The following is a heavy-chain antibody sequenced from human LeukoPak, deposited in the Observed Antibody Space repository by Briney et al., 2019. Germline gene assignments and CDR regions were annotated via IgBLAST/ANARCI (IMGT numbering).Heavy chain of an antibody. CDR1: GFTFSSYS. J-gene: IGHJ3*02. D-gene: IGHD3-10*01. CDR3: ARDELRGGPRGDAFGI. V-gene: IGHV3-48*01. Sequence: GGSLRLSCAASGFTFSSYSMNWVRQAPGKGLEWVSYISSSSSTIHYTDSVKGRFTISRDNAKSSLYLQMNSLRAEDTAVYYCARDELRGGPRGDAFGIWGQGTMVTVSS. CDR2: ISSSSSTI.